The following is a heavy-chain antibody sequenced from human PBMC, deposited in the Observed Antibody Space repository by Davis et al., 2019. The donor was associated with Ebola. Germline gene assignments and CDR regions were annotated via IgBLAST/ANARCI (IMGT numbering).Heavy chain of an antibody. CDR3: ARDLRIVGVVGIYYYYGMDV. D-gene: IGHD3-3*01. CDR1: GYTFTSYY. CDR2: INPSGGST. Sequence: ASVKVSCKASGYTFTSYYMHWVRQAPGQGLEWMGIINPSGGSTSYAQKFQGRVTMTRDTSTSTVYMELSRLRSEDTAVYYCARDLRIVGVVGIYYYYGMDVWGQGTTVTVSS. V-gene: IGHV1-46*01. J-gene: IGHJ6*02.